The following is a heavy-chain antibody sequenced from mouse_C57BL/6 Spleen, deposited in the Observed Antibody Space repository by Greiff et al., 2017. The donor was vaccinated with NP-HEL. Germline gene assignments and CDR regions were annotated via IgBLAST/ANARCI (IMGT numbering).Heavy chain of an antibody. V-gene: IGHV1-84*01. CDR3: ARSHYYGYDEGYFDV. J-gene: IGHJ1*03. CDR1: GYTFTDYY. CDR2: IYPGSGNT. Sequence: VVKPGASVKISCKASGYTFTDYYINWVKQRPGQGLEWIGWIYPGSGNTKYNEKFKGKATLTVDTSSSTAYMQLSSLTSEDSAVYFCARSHYYGYDEGYFDVWGTGTTVTVSS. D-gene: IGHD2-2*01.